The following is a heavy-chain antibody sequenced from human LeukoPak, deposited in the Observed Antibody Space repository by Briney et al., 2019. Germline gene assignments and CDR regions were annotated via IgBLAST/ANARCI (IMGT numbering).Heavy chain of an antibody. J-gene: IGHJ6*03. CDR3: VTPRSWELSDMDV. CDR1: GSSISTNYY. Sequence: SETLSLTCTVSGSSISTNYYWAWIRQSPGTGLEWIGSVYHNGETYYNPSLKSRVTISVDTSRNDFSLRLTSVTAADTALHYCVTPRSWELSDMDVWGKGTTVIVSS. D-gene: IGHD1-26*01. CDR2: VYHNGET. V-gene: IGHV4-38-2*02.